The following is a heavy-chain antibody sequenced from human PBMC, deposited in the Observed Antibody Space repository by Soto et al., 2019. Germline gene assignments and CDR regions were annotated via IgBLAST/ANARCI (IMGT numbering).Heavy chain of an antibody. J-gene: IGHJ4*02. D-gene: IGHD3-10*01. CDR3: AKIRLGRSMVRGEPFDY. Sequence: GGSLRLSCAASGFTFSSYAMSWVRQAPGKGLEWVSAISGSGGSTYYADSVKGRFTISRDNSKNTLYLQMNSLRAEDTAVYYCAKIRLGRSMVRGEPFDYWGQGTLVTVSS. CDR2: ISGSGGST. V-gene: IGHV3-23*01. CDR1: GFTFSSYA.